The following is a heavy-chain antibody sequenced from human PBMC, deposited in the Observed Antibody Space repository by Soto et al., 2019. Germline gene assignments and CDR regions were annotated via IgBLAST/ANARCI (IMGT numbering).Heavy chain of an antibody. Sequence: ASVKVSCKASGYTFTSYAMHWVRQAPGQRLEWMGWINAGNGNTKYSQKFQGRVTITRDTSASTAYMELSSLRSEDTAVYYCARDLLTDIAAAGKAGNWFDPWGQGTLVTVSS. CDR2: INAGNGNT. CDR1: GYTFTSYA. V-gene: IGHV1-3*01. D-gene: IGHD6-13*01. CDR3: ARDLLTDIAAAGKAGNWFDP. J-gene: IGHJ5*02.